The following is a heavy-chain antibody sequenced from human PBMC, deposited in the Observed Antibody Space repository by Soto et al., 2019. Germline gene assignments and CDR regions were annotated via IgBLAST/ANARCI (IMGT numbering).Heavy chain of an antibody. V-gene: IGHV3-48*02. CDR1: GFTFSSHA. D-gene: IGHD3-16*01. CDR3: ARDARNADYEY. Sequence: EVQLVESGGGLVQPGGSLKLSCEVSGFTFSSHAMNWVRQAPGKGLEWVAYIHGTRSIIYYADSVQGRFTISRDNAKNSLYLQMDSLRDEDTVLYSCARDARNADYEYWGQGTLVNVSS. J-gene: IGHJ4*02. CDR2: IHGTRSII.